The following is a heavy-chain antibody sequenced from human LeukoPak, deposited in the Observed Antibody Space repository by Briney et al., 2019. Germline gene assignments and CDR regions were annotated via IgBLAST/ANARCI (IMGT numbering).Heavy chain of an antibody. J-gene: IGHJ4*02. D-gene: IGHD6-13*01. CDR3: ARVDSSSWFFDY. Sequence: ASVKVSCKASGYTFTGYYMHWGRQAPGQGLEWMGWINPNSGGTNYAQKFQGRVTMTRDTSISTAYMELSRLRSDDTAVYYCARVDSSSWFFDYWGQGTLVTVSS. V-gene: IGHV1-2*02. CDR1: GYTFTGYY. CDR2: INPNSGGT.